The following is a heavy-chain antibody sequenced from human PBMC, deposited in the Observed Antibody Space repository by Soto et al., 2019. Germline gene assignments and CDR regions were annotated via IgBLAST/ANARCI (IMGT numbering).Heavy chain of an antibody. D-gene: IGHD3-10*01. J-gene: IGHJ3*02. CDR3: ARRYGVAIDI. V-gene: IGHV4-59*08. CDR2: IYYSGST. Sequence: QVQLQESGPGLVKPSETLSLTCTVSGGSISSYYWSWIRQPPGKGLEWIGYIYYSGSTNYNPSLKSRVTISVDTSKNQFSLKLRSVTAADTAVYYCARRYGVAIDIWGQGTMVTVSS. CDR1: GGSISSYY.